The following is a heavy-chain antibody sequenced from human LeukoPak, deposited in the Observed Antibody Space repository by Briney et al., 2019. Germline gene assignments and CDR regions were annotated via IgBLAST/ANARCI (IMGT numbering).Heavy chain of an antibody. CDR2: INHSGST. CDR3: AREWGYSVRRSFDY. V-gene: IGHV4-30-2*01. D-gene: IGHD5-18*01. CDR1: GGSISSGGYY. J-gene: IGHJ4*02. Sequence: SQTLSLTCTVSGGSISSGGYYWSWIRQPPGKGLEWIGEINHSGSTNYNPSLKSRVTISVDTSKNQFSLKLSSVTAADTAVYYCAREWGYSVRRSFDYWGQGTLVTVSS.